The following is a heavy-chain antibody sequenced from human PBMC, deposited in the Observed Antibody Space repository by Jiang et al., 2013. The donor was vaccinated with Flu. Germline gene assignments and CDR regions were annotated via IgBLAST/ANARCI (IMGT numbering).Heavy chain of an antibody. Sequence: QSGAEVKKPGASVKISCKASEYTFTNYAIHWVRQAPGQKLEWMGWINTGNGNTKYSQKFQGRVTITRDTSASTAYMELSSLTSEDTAVYYCARRLSRHFDYWGQGTLVTVSS. CDR1: EYTFTNYA. CDR3: ARRLSRHFDY. V-gene: IGHV1-3*04. CDR2: INTGNGNT. J-gene: IGHJ4*02. D-gene: IGHD2/OR15-2a*01.